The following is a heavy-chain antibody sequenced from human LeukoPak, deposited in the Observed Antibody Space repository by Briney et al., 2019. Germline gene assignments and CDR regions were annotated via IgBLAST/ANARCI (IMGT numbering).Heavy chain of an antibody. Sequence: ASVKISCKASGYNLPAYYMSWVQQAPGKGLEWMGRIDPEDGHTIYAEKFQGRVTISADTSTDTVYMELSNLRSDDTAVYYCATAKWELLRFDYWGQGTLITVSS. V-gene: IGHV1-69-2*01. J-gene: IGHJ4*02. CDR3: ATAKWELLRFDY. CDR1: GYNLPAYY. D-gene: IGHD1-26*01. CDR2: IDPEDGHT.